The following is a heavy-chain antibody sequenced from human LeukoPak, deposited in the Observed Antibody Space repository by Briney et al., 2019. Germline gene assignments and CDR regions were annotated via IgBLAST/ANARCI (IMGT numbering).Heavy chain of an antibody. D-gene: IGHD1-1*01. J-gene: IGHJ4*02. CDR2: IKQDESEK. Sequence: GGSLRLSCAASGFTFSSYWMSWVRQAPGKGLEWVANIKQDESEKYYVDSVKGRFTISRDNAKNSLYLQMNSLRAEDTAVYYCARDKIEGPTKLDYWGQVILVTVSS. V-gene: IGHV3-7*01. CDR1: GFTFSSYW. CDR3: ARDKIEGPTKLDY.